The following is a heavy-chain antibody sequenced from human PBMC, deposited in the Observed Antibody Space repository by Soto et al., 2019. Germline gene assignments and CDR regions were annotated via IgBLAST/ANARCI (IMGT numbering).Heavy chain of an antibody. CDR1: GYTFTSYG. CDR3: ARDPPLAVDTAMVGYYYGMDV. J-gene: IGHJ6*02. Sequence: ASVKVSCKASGYTFTSYGISWVRQAPGQGLEWMGWISAYNGNTNYAQKLQGRDTMTTDPSTRTAYMELRSLRSDDTAVYYCARDPPLAVDTAMVGYYYGMDVWGQGTTVTVSS. V-gene: IGHV1-18*01. CDR2: ISAYNGNT. D-gene: IGHD5-18*01.